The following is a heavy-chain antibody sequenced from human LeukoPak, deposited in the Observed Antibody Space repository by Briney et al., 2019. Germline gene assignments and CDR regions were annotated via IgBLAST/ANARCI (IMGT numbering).Heavy chain of an antibody. Sequence: ASVKVSCKASGFTFTTYAIHWVRQAPGQGLEWMGWITPGGGTNYPQKFQGRVAITWDTSTTTAYMDLSRLTSDDTAVYYCARDRYGDGFAHLDYWGQGALVTVSS. CDR2: ITPGGGT. V-gene: IGHV1-2*02. CDR3: ARDRYGDGFAHLDY. J-gene: IGHJ4*02. CDR1: GFTFTTYA. D-gene: IGHD5-24*01.